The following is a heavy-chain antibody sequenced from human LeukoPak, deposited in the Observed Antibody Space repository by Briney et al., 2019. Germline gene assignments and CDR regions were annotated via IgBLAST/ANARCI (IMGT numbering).Heavy chain of an antibody. CDR2: IKQDGSEK. CDR3: ARVNSWYAGIDY. V-gene: IGHV3-7*04. CDR1: GFTFSSCW. Sequence: GGSLRLSCAASGFTFSSCWVTWVRQAPGKGLEWVANIKQDGSEKYYVDSVKGRFTISRDNAKNSLYLQMNSLRAEDTAVYYCARVNSWYAGIDYWGQGTLVTVSS. D-gene: IGHD2-2*01. J-gene: IGHJ4*02.